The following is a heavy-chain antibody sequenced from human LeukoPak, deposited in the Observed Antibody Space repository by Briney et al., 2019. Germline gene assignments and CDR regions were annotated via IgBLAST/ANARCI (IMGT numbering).Heavy chain of an antibody. CDR3: ARVRMGGSGAHFDY. J-gene: IGHJ4*02. D-gene: IGHD3-16*01. CDR2: IYSGGST. V-gene: IGHV3-53*01. Sequence: PGGSLRLSCAASGFIVSSNYMSWVRQAPGKGLEWVSVIYSGGSTYYADSVKGRFTISRDNFKNTLYLQMNSLRAEDTAVYFCARVRMGGSGAHFDYWGQGTLVTVSS. CDR1: GFIVSSNY.